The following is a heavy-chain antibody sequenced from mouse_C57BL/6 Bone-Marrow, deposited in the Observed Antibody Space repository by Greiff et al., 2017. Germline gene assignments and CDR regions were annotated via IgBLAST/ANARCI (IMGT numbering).Heavy chain of an antibody. V-gene: IGHV1-4*01. Sequence: QVHVKQSGAELARPGASVKMSCKASGYTFTSYTMHWVKQRPGQGLEWIGYINPSSGYTKYNQKFKDKATLTADKSSSTAYMQLSSLTSEDSAVYYCAYGRLDWFAYWGQGTLVTVSA. CDR2: INPSSGYT. CDR1: GYTFTSYT. D-gene: IGHD1-1*02. CDR3: AYGRLDWFAY. J-gene: IGHJ3*01.